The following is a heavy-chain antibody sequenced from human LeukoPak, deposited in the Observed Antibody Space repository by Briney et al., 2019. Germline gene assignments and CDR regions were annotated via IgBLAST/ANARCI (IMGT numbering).Heavy chain of an antibody. CDR1: GVSICSINW. CDR2: IFHSGST. Sequence: SGTLSLTCAVSGVSICSINWGRWVRHPPGKGLEWIGEIFHSGSTNYNPSLKRRVSISVDKSKNQFSLKLSSVTAADTAVYYGARIRTMVRGLAYYYGMDVWGKGTTVTVSS. J-gene: IGHJ6*04. D-gene: IGHD3-10*01. V-gene: IGHV4-4*02. CDR3: ARIRTMVRGLAYYYGMDV.